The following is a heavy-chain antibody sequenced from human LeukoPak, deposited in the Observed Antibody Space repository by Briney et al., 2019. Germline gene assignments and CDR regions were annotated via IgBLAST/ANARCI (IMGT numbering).Heavy chain of an antibody. D-gene: IGHD1-26*01. CDR3: ARGYRIVDLFCALL. V-gene: IGHV3-7*01. Sequence: GGSLRLSCAASGFTFSTYWMSWVRQAPGKGLEWVANIKQDGTEKYYVDSVKGRFTISRDNAKNSLYLQMNSLRAEDTAVYYCARGYRIVDLFCALLWGQGTMVTVSS. CDR2: IKQDGTEK. J-gene: IGHJ3*01. CDR1: GFTFSTYW.